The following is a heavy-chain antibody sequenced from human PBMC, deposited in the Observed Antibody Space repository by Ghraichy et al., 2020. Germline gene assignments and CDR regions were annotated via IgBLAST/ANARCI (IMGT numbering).Heavy chain of an antibody. Sequence: GGSLRLSCAASGFTFSSYAMSWVRQAPGKGLEWVSAISGSGGSTYYADSVKGRFTISRDNSKNTLYLQMNSLRAEDTAVYYCAKDLGYYYDSSGYYPHYSYYYGMDVWGQGTTVTVSS. J-gene: IGHJ6*02. CDR3: AKDLGYYYDSSGYYPHYSYYYGMDV. D-gene: IGHD3-22*01. V-gene: IGHV3-23*01. CDR2: ISGSGGST. CDR1: GFTFSSYA.